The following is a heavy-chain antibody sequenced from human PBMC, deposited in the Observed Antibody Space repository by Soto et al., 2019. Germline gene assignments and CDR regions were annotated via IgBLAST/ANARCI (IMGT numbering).Heavy chain of an antibody. Sequence: ASVNVSCKVSGYTLTELSMHWVRQAPGKGLEWMGGFDPEDGETIYAQKFQGRVTMTEDTSTDTAYMELSSLRSEDTAVYYCATGYSSGWTVFDYWGQGTLVTVSS. CDR2: FDPEDGET. V-gene: IGHV1-24*01. CDR1: GYTLTELS. D-gene: IGHD6-19*01. J-gene: IGHJ4*02. CDR3: ATGYSSGWTVFDY.